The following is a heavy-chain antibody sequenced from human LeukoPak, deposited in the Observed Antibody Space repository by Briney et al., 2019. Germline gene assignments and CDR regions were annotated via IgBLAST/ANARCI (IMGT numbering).Heavy chain of an antibody. CDR1: EFTFSSFW. V-gene: IGHV3-7*01. Sequence: GGSLRLSCAAAEFTFSSFWMTWVRQAPGKGLEWVANIQQDGREIHYVDSVKGRFTISRDNAKNLLYLQMNSLRAEDTAVYYCAKGTYSSSWYNPDWFDPWGQGTLVTVSS. J-gene: IGHJ5*02. CDR3: AKGTYSSSWYNPDWFDP. D-gene: IGHD6-13*01. CDR2: IQQDGREI.